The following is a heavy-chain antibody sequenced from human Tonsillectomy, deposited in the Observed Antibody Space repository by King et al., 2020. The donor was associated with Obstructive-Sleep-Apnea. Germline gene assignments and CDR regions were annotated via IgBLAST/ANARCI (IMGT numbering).Heavy chain of an antibody. D-gene: IGHD2-8*02. CDR1: GFTFTDYY. CDR2: ISYSGSVI. CDR3: AREAWWSSDY. Sequence: VQLVESGGGLVTPGGSLRLSCAASGFTFTDYYMSWFRQAPGKGLEWGSSISYSGSVIYDADSVKGRFTVSRDDAKNSVYLQMNSLRPEDTAVYYCAREAWWSSDYWGQGTLVTVSS. J-gene: IGHJ4*02. V-gene: IGHV3-11*01.